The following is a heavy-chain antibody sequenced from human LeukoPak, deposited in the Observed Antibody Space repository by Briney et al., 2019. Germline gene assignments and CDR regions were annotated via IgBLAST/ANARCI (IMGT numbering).Heavy chain of an antibody. J-gene: IGHJ6*02. CDR3: ARAASGESALLSRGNYYYYGMDV. D-gene: IGHD1-14*01. V-gene: IGHV3-30-3*01. Sequence: GGSLRLSCAASGFTFSSYVMHWVRQAPGKGLEWVSVISYDGSNKYYADSVKGRFTISRDNSKNTLYLQMSSLRAEDTAVYYCARAASGESALLSRGNYYYYGMDVWCQGTTVTVSS. CDR2: ISYDGSNK. CDR1: GFTFSSYV.